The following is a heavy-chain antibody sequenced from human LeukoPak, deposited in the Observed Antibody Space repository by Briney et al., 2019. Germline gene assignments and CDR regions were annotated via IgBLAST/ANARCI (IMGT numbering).Heavy chain of an antibody. Sequence: GASVKVSCKASGYTFTSYAMNWVRQAPGQGLEWMGWINTNTGNPTYAQGFTGRFVFSLDTSVSTAYLQISSLKAEDTAVYYCARVLPDYYDFWSGYYIWYYYYGMDVWGQGTTVTVSS. D-gene: IGHD3-3*01. J-gene: IGHJ6*02. V-gene: IGHV7-4-1*02. CDR1: GYTFTSYA. CDR2: INTNTGNP. CDR3: ARVLPDYYDFWSGYYIWYYYYGMDV.